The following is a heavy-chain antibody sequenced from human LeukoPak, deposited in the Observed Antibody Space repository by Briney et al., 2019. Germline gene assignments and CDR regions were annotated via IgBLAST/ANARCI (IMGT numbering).Heavy chain of an antibody. D-gene: IGHD2-2*01. J-gene: IGHJ4*02. V-gene: IGHV3-74*01. CDR1: GNYW. CDR3: VSFYETN. Sequence: GGSLRLSCAASGNYWMHWVRQAPGKGLVWVSHVNSDGSRTSHADSVKGRFTISKDNAKNTVYLQMNNLRTEDTAVYYCVSFYETNWGRGTLVTVSS. CDR2: VNSDGSRT.